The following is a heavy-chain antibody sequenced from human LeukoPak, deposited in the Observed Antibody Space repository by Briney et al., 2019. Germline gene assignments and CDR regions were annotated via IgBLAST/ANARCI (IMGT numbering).Heavy chain of an antibody. CDR3: AGDHRGVRDYFDY. V-gene: IGHV3-30-3*01. CDR2: ISYDGGNK. J-gene: IGHJ4*02. D-gene: IGHD3-10*01. Sequence: PGGSLRLSCAASGFTFSSYAMHWVRQAPGKGLEWVGVISYDGGNKYYADSVKGRFTISRDNSKNTLYLQMNSLRAEDTAVYYCAGDHRGVRDYFDYWGQGTLVTVSS. CDR1: GFTFSSYA.